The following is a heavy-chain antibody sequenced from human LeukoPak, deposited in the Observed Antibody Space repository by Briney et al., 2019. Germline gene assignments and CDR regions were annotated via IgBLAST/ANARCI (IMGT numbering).Heavy chain of an antibody. CDR2: ISGSGDRT. V-gene: IGHV3-23*01. J-gene: IGHJ4*02. CDR3: AKDVEAYSSAGRGYFDY. Sequence: PGGSLRLSCAAYGVTFIGHAMTWVRQAPGKGLEWVAAISGSGDRTFYADSVNGRFTVSRDNSKNTLYLQMKSLRADDTAVYYLAKDVEAYSSAGRGYFDYWGEGTLVTVSS. D-gene: IGHD6-19*01. CDR1: GVTFIGHA.